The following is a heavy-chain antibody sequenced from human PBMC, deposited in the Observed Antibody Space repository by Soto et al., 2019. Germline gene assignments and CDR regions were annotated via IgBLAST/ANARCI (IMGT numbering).Heavy chain of an antibody. Sequence: VASVKVSCKASGDIFSNYAVSWVRQAPGQGLEWMGGIIPIYGTTSYAQKFQDRVTITADESTSTAYMELSSLRSEDTAVYYCARDLGGCSAGSCRYNWFDPWGQGTLVTVS. D-gene: IGHD2-15*01. V-gene: IGHV1-69*13. J-gene: IGHJ5*02. CDR2: IIPIYGTT. CDR3: ARDLGGCSAGSCRYNWFDP. CDR1: GDIFSNYA.